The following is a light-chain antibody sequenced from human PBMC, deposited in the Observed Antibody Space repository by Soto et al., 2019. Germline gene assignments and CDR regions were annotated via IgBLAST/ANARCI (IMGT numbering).Light chain of an antibody. Sequence: QSVLTQPPSASGTPGQRVTISCSGSNSNIGSHTVNWYQQLPGTAPKLLIYSNSQRPLVVPVRFSGSKSGTSASLAISGLQSEDEADYYCASWDDNLQVFGLGTKLTVL. V-gene: IGLV1-44*01. J-gene: IGLJ1*01. CDR3: ASWDDNLQV. CDR1: NSNIGSHT. CDR2: SNS.